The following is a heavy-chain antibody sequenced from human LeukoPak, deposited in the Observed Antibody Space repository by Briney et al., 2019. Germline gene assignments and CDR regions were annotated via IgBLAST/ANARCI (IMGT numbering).Heavy chain of an antibody. V-gene: IGHV1-2*02. CDR2: INPNSGGT. CDR3: ARGYCSSTSCYLFSGLYASYYYYMDV. D-gene: IGHD2-2*01. Sequence: ASVKVSCKASSYSFTSYGFSWVRQAPGQGLEWMGWINPNSGGTNYAQKFQGRVTMTRDTSISTAYMELSRLRSDDTAVYYCARGYCSSTSCYLFSGLYASYYYYMDVWGKGTTVTISS. CDR1: SYSFTSYG. J-gene: IGHJ6*03.